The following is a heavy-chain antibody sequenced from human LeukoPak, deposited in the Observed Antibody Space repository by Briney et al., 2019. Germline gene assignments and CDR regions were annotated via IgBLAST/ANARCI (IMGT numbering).Heavy chain of an antibody. V-gene: IGHV4-39*01. Sequence: SETLSLTCTVSGGSISSSSYYWGWIRQPPGKGLEWIGSIYYSGSTYYNPSLKSRVTISVDTSKNQFSLRLSSVTAADTAVYYCARRPYTSGWYYYFDYWGGGTLVTVSS. J-gene: IGHJ4*02. CDR2: IYYSGST. D-gene: IGHD6-19*01. CDR1: GGSISSSSYY. CDR3: ARRPYTSGWYYYFDY.